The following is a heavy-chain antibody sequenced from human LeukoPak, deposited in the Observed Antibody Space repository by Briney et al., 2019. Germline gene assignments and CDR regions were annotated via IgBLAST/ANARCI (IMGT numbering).Heavy chain of an antibody. CDR2: INPNSGGT. D-gene: IGHD3-3*01. Sequence: ASVKVSCKASGYTFTGYYMHWVRQAPGQGLEWMGWINPNSGGTNYAQKCQGRVTMTRDTSISTAYMKLSRLRSDPTAVYYCPRGQDYDFWSGYYTSVIFDYWGQGTLATVPS. CDR3: PRGQDYDFWSGYYTSVIFDY. V-gene: IGHV1-2*02. J-gene: IGHJ4*02. CDR1: GYTFTGYY.